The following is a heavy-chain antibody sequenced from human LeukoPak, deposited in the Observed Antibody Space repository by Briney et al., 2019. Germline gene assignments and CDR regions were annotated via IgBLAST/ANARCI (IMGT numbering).Heavy chain of an antibody. CDR3: ARDNGAFDI. J-gene: IGHJ3*02. Sequence: SGTLSLTCTVSGGSISSYYWSWIRQPPGKGLEWIGYIYYSGSTNYNPSLKSRVTISVDTSKNQFSLKLSSVTAADTAVYYCARDNGAFDIWGQGTMVTVSS. CDR2: IYYSGST. CDR1: GGSISSYY. V-gene: IGHV4-59*01.